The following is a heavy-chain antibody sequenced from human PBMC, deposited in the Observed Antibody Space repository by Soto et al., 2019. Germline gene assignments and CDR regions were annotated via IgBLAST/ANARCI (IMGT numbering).Heavy chain of an antibody. J-gene: IGHJ4*02. Sequence: EVQLVETGGDLVQPGGSLRLSCAASGFTVFNNYMSWVRQAPGEGLEWVSVIFSGGSTSYADSVKGRFTVSRDSSKNTLYLQMNSLRAEDTAVYYCATHPSSLKWGQGTLVTVSP. CDR2: IFSGGST. CDR1: GFTVFNNY. CDR3: ATHPSSLK. V-gene: IGHV3-53*02.